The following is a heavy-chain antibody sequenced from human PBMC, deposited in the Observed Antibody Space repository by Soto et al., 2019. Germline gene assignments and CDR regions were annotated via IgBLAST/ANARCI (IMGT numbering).Heavy chain of an antibody. CDR2: IHYSGTT. CDR3: ARYNSYAIDY. V-gene: IGHV4-59*01. Sequence: SETLSLTCTVSGTSISGYYWSWIRQPPGKGLEWIANIHYSGTTNYNPSLASRVTLSVDTSKNQFSLKMTSVTAADRAMYFCARYNSYAIDYWGRGTLVTVSS. CDR1: GTSISGYY. D-gene: IGHD2-8*01. J-gene: IGHJ4*02.